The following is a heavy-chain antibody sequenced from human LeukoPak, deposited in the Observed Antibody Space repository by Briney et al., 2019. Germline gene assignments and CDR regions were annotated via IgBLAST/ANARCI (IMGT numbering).Heavy chain of an antibody. D-gene: IGHD2-2*01. CDR1: GYSFTSYW. CDR2: IYPGDSDT. Sequence: GESLKISCKGSGYSFTSYWIGWVRQMPGKGLEWMGTIYPGDSDTRYSPSFQGQVTISADKSISTAYLQWSSLKASDTAMYYCARLEASSTSKVPYYFDYWGQGTLVTVSS. V-gene: IGHV5-51*01. CDR3: ARLEASSTSKVPYYFDY. J-gene: IGHJ4*02.